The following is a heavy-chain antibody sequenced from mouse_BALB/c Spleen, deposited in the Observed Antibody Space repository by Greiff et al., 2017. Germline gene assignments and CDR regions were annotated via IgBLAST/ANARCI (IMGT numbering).Heavy chain of an antibody. CDR1: GFTFSSYG. V-gene: IGHV5-6*01. CDR2: ISSGGSYT. Sequence: EVQVVESGGDLVKPGGSLKLSCAASGFTFSSYGMSWVRQTPDKRLEWVATISSGGSYTYYPDSVKGRFTISRDNAKNTLYLQMSSLTSEDTAMYYCARQKKYGNLLFMDYWGQGTSVTVSS. D-gene: IGHD2-10*02. J-gene: IGHJ4*01. CDR3: ARQKKYGNLLFMDY.